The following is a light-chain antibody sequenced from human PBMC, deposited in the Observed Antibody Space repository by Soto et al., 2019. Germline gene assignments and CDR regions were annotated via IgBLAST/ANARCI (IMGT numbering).Light chain of an antibody. Sequence: EIVMTQSPATLSVSPGERATLSCRASQSANTNLAWYQQKPGQAPRLLIYGASSRATGIPDRFSGSVSGTGFTLTISRLEPEDFAVYYCQQYGSSPPWTFGQGTKVDIK. V-gene: IGKV3-20*01. CDR2: GAS. CDR3: QQYGSSPPWT. J-gene: IGKJ1*01. CDR1: QSANTN.